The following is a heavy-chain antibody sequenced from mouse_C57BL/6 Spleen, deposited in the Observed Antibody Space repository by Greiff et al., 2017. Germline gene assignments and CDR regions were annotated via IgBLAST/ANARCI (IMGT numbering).Heavy chain of an antibody. CDR1: GYTFTSYW. CDR3: ARTNGNYVYYFAY. D-gene: IGHD2-1*01. J-gene: IGHJ2*01. V-gene: IGHV1-82*01. CDR2: INPGDGGT. Sequence: QVQLQQSGPELVKPGASVKISCKASGYTFTSYWMNWVKQRPGKGLEWIGRINPGDGGTNYNEKFKGKATLTVDKSSSTAYMQLSSLTSEDSAVYFCARTNGNYVYYFAYWGQGTTLTVSS.